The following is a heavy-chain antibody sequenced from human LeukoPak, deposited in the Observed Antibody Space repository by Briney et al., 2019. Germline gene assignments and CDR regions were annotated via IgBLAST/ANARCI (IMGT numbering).Heavy chain of an antibody. CDR3: ARLRVPDTAMVDY. J-gene: IGHJ4*02. V-gene: IGHV4-39*01. D-gene: IGHD5-18*01. CDR1: GGSISSSSYY. CDR2: IYYSGST. Sequence: ASETLSLTCTVSGGSISSSSYYWGWIRQPPGKGLGWIGSIYYSGSTDYNPSLKSRVTISVDTSKNQFSLKLSSVTAADTAVYYCARLRVPDTAMVDYWGQGTLVTVSS.